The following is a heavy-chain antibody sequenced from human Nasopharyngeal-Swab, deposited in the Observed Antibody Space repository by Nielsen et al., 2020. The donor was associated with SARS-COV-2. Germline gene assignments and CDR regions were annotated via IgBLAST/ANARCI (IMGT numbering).Heavy chain of an antibody. Sequence: WIRQPPGKGLEWVSVIYYGGDITYYADSVKGRFTTSRDNSKNTVHLQMNSLRADDTAIYYCAKNRDSVAGTPDDAFDTWGQGTMVTVSS. J-gene: IGHJ3*02. V-gene: IGHV3-23*03. CDR3: AKNRDSVAGTPDDAFDT. CDR2: IYYGGDIT. D-gene: IGHD6-19*01.